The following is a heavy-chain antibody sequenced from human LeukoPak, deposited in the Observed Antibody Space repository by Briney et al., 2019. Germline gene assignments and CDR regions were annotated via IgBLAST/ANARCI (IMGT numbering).Heavy chain of an antibody. J-gene: IGHJ4*02. V-gene: IGHV4-59*08. D-gene: IGHD6-19*01. Sequence: SETLSLTCTVSGGSISSYYWSWIRQPPGKGLEWIGYIYYSGSTNYNPSLKSRVTISVDTSKNQFSLKLSSVTAADTAVYYCAREQWLYYFDYWGQGTLVTVSS. CDR3: AREQWLYYFDY. CDR2: IYYSGST. CDR1: GGSISSYY.